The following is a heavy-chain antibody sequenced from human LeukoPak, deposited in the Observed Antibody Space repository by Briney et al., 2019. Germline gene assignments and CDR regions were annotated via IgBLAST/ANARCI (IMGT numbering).Heavy chain of an antibody. Sequence: SETLSLTCTVSGGSISSSSYYWGWIRQPPGKGLEWIGSMYSGSTYYNPSLKSRVTISTDTSKNQFSLKLSSVTAADTAVYYCARGLSYCSSTSCYVAWGLRFDPWGQGTLVTVSS. V-gene: IGHV4-39*01. D-gene: IGHD2-2*01. CDR3: ARGLSYCSSTSCYVAWGLRFDP. CDR1: GGSISSSSYY. CDR2: MYSGST. J-gene: IGHJ5*02.